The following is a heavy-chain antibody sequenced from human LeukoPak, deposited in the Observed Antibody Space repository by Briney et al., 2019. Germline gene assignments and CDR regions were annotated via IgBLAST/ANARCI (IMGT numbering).Heavy chain of an antibody. CDR1: GGSISSYY. CDR2: IYYSGST. Sequence: SETLSLTCTVSGGSISSYYWSWIQQPPGKGLEWIGYIYYSGSTNYNPSLKSRVTISVDTSKNQFSLKLSSVTAADTAVYYCARSYYYDSSGYSFDYWGQGTLVTVSS. D-gene: IGHD3-22*01. J-gene: IGHJ4*02. CDR3: ARSYYYDSSGYSFDY. V-gene: IGHV4-59*01.